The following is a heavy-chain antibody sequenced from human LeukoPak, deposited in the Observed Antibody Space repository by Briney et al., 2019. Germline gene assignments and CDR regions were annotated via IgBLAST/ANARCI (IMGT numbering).Heavy chain of an antibody. CDR1: DYTFSNYG. Sequence: PWASVKVSCKTSDYTFSNYGITWVRQAPGQGLEWMGWISAYTRNTTFAQKFQGRVTMTTDTTSSTAYMELRSLRSDDTAVYYCARQGAWGSYADYWGQGTLVTVSS. V-gene: IGHV1-18*01. CDR2: ISAYTRNT. D-gene: IGHD1-26*01. CDR3: ARQGAWGSYADY. J-gene: IGHJ4*02.